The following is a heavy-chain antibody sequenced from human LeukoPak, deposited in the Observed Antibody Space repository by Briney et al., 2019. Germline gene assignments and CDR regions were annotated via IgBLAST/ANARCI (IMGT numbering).Heavy chain of an antibody. J-gene: IGHJ4*02. V-gene: IGHV4-59*08. CDR2: IYYSGST. D-gene: IGHD5-24*01. Sequence: SETLSLTCTVSGGSISSYYWSWIRQPPGKGLEWIGYIYYSGSTNYNPSLKSRVTISVDTSKNQFSLKLSSVTAADTAVYYCARMGGYNGYCFDYWGQGTLVTVSS. CDR1: GGSISSYY. CDR3: ARMGGYNGYCFDY.